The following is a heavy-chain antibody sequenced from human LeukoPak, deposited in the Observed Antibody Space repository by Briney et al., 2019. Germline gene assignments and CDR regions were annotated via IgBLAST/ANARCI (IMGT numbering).Heavy chain of an antibody. Sequence: ASVKVSCKASGYTFTSYGISWVRQAPGQGLEWMGWISAYNGNTNYVQKLQGRVTMTTDTSTSTAYMELRSLRSDDTAVYYCARSGSRIVWFGETMGYSDYWGQGTLVTVSS. V-gene: IGHV1-18*01. J-gene: IGHJ4*02. CDR1: GYTFTSYG. CDR3: ARSGSRIVWFGETMGYSDY. D-gene: IGHD3-10*01. CDR2: ISAYNGNT.